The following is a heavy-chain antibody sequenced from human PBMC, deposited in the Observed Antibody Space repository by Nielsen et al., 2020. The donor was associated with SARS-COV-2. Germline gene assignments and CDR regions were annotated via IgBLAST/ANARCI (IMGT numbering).Heavy chain of an antibody. D-gene: IGHD2-2*02. CDR1: GGSFSGYY. J-gene: IGHJ3*02. CDR2: INHSGST. CDR3: ARTQGVPIVVVPAAIRSTSDAFDI. V-gene: IGHV4-34*01. Sequence: SETLSLTCAVYGGSFSGYYWSWIRQPPGEGLEWIGEINHSGSTNYNPSLKSRVTISVDTSKNQFSLKLGSVTAADTAVYYCARTQGVPIVVVPAAIRSTSDAFDIWGQGTMVTVSS.